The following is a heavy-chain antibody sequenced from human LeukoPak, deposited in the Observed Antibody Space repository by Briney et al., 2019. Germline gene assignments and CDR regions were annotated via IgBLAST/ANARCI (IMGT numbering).Heavy chain of an antibody. V-gene: IGHV5-51*01. CDR1: GYSFTSYW. D-gene: IGHD2-15*01. CDR3: VRRGYCSGGSCYSNAFDI. J-gene: IGHJ3*02. Sequence: GESLKISCKGSGYSFTSYWIGWVRQMPGKGLEWMGIIYPGDSDTRYSPSFQGQVTISAVKSINTAYLQWSSLKASDTAMYYCVRRGYCSGGSCYSNAFDIWGQGTMVTVSS. CDR2: IYPGDSDT.